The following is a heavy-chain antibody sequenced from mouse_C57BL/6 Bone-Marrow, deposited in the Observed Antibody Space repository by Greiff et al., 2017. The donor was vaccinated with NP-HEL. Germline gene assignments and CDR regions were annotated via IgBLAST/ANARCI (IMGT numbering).Heavy chain of an antibody. CDR2: IDPANGNT. CDR1: GFNIKNTY. D-gene: IGHD1-1*01. V-gene: IGHV14-3*01. J-gene: IGHJ2*01. CDR3: ASGSIYYYGSRAFDY. Sequence: VQLQQSVAELVRPGASVKLSCTASGFNIKNTYMHWVKQRPEQGLEWIGRIDPANGNTKYAPKFQGKATITADTSSNTAYLQLSSLTSEDTAIYYCASGSIYYYGSRAFDYWGQGTTLTVSS.